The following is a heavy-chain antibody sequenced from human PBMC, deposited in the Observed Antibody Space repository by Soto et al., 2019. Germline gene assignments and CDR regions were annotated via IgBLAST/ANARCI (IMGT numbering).Heavy chain of an antibody. CDR1: GGTSVNRGGC. J-gene: IGHJ4*02. V-gene: IGHV4-39*01. D-gene: IGHD3-16*01. Sequence: VAGGTSVNRGGCRGRKRQPPGKGLEWIGSIYYTGSTYNNPSLKSRVIISVDRSKNQFSLRLSSVTAADTAVYYCARLRLRDRGYFDSRGQGAPVPVSS. CDR2: IYYTGST. CDR3: ARLRLRDRGYFDS.